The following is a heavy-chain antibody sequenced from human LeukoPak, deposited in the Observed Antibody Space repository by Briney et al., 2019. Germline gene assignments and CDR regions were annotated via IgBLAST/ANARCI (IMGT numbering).Heavy chain of an antibody. CDR1: W. D-gene: IGHD4-17*01. Sequence: WXGXXRPRPGKGAXGMGIIYPGDSDTRYSPSFQGQVTLSADKSISTAYLQWSSLKASDTAMYYCARFTVTTVDAFDIWGQGTMVTVSS. CDR2: IYPGDSDT. V-gene: IGHV5-51*01. CDR3: ARFTVTTVDAFDI. J-gene: IGHJ3*02.